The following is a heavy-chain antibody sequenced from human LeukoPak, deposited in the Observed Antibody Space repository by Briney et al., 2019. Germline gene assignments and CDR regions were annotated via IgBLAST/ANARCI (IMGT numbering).Heavy chain of an antibody. J-gene: IGHJ5*02. D-gene: IGHD2-2*02. CDR3: ARVDCSSSSCYTRWFDP. CDR2: ISAYNGNT. Sequence: VASVKVSCKASGYTFTSYGISWVRQAPGQGLEWMGWISAYNGNTNYAQKLQGRVTMTTDTSTSTAYMELRSLTSDDTAVYYCARVDCSSSSCYTRWFDPWGQGTLVTVSS. CDR1: GYTFTSYG. V-gene: IGHV1-18*01.